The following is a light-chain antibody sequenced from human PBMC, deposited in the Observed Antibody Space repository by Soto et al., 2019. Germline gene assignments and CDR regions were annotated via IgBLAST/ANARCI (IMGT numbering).Light chain of an antibody. CDR2: RAS. CDR3: HQYTGSPFA. CDR1: QSVANNF. Sequence: EILLTQSPGTLSLSPGERATLSCRASQSVANNFLAWYQQKPGQAPRLLIFRASSRATGIPDRFSGSGSGTDFTLTISRLEPEDFAVYYCHQYTGSPFAFGGGTKVEI. J-gene: IGKJ4*01. V-gene: IGKV3-20*01.